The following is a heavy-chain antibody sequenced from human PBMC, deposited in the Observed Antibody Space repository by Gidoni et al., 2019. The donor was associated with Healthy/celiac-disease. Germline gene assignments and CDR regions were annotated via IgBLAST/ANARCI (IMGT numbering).Heavy chain of an antibody. J-gene: IGHJ6*02. D-gene: IGHD2-2*01. CDR1: GCTFDDYA. Sequence: EVRLVASGGCLVQPGRSLSLSCAAYGCTFDDYAIPWVRQAPGKGLEWVSGISWNSGSIGYADSGKGRFTISRDNAKNSLYLQMNSLRAEDTALYYCAKSDYCSSTSCSYYYYGLDVWGQGTTVTVSS. CDR2: ISWNSGSI. CDR3: AKSDYCSSTSCSYYYYGLDV. V-gene: IGHV3-9*01.